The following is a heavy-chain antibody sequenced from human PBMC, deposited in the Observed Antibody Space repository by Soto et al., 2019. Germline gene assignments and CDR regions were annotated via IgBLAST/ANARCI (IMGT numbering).Heavy chain of an antibody. CDR2: IYYSGST. V-gene: IGHV4-59*01. Sequence: LETLSLTCTVSGGSIISYYWSWIRQPPGKGLEWIGYIYYSGSTNYNPSLKSRVTISVDTSKNQFSLKLSSVTAADTAVYYCARSNSGYDPGAFDYWGQGTLVTVSS. CDR1: GGSIISYY. CDR3: ARSNSGYDPGAFDY. J-gene: IGHJ4*02. D-gene: IGHD5-12*01.